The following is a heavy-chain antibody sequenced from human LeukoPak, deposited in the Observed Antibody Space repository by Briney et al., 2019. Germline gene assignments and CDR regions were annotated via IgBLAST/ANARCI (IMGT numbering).Heavy chain of an antibody. J-gene: IGHJ4*02. CDR2: ITGSGSGT. Sequence: GGSLRLSCAASGFTFSSYDMSWVRQAPGKGLEWVSVITGSGSGTSYTDSVKGRFTLSRDNSKSTLYMQMNSLRVKDTAVYYCAKVGSSWGTFDYWGQGTLVTVSS. CDR3: AKVGSSWGTFDY. V-gene: IGHV3-23*01. CDR1: GFTFSSYD. D-gene: IGHD6-13*01.